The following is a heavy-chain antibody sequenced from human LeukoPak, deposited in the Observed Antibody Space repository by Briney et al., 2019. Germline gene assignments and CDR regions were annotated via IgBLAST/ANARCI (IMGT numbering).Heavy chain of an antibody. CDR3: AKTSMAARFDAFDI. D-gene: IGHD6-6*01. CDR1: GYSFTSYW. J-gene: IGHJ3*02. CDR2: IYPGDSDT. Sequence: GESLKISCKGSGYSFTSYWIGWVRQMPGKGLEWMGIIYPGDSDTRYSPSFKGQVTISADKSISTAYLQWSSLKASDSAMYYCAKTSMAARFDAFDIWGQGTMVTVSS. V-gene: IGHV5-51*01.